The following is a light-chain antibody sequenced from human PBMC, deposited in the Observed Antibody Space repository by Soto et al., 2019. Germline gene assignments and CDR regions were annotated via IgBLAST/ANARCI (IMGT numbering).Light chain of an antibody. CDR2: GVS. J-gene: IGKJ3*01. CDR1: ESVSHNY. V-gene: IGKV3-20*01. CDR3: QHYSYSRYFS. Sequence: EIVLTQSPGTLSLSPGERATLSCRASESVSHNYLAWYQQKPGQAPRLLIYGVSFRATGIPARFSGSGSETDFSLTISRLEPEDFTVYYCQHYSYSRYFSFGPGTKVEVK.